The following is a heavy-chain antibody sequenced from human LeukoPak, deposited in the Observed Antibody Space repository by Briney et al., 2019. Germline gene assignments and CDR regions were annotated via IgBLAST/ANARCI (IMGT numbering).Heavy chain of an antibody. CDR1: GGTFSSYA. V-gene: IGHV1-69*05. CDR3: AREQRSSRKAFDI. Sequence: SVKVSCKASGGTFSSYAISWVRQAPGQGLEWMGGIIPIFGTANYAQKFQGRVTITTDESTSTAYMELSSLRSEDTAVYYCAREQRSSRKAFDIWGQGTMVTVSS. CDR2: IIPIFGTA. J-gene: IGHJ3*02. D-gene: IGHD6-13*01.